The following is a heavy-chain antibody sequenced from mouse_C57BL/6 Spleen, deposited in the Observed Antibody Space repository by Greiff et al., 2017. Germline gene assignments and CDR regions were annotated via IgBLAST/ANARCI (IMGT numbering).Heavy chain of an antibody. V-gene: IGHV1-64*01. J-gene: IGHJ4*01. CDR3: ARVIIYYDYDDGYAMDY. CDR1: GYTFTSYW. CDR2: IHPNSGST. D-gene: IGHD2-4*01. Sequence: VQLQQSGAELVKPGASVKLSCKASGYTFTSYWMHWVKQRPGQGLEWIGMIHPNSGSTNYNEKFKSKATLTVDKSSSTAYMQLSSLTSEDSAVYYGARVIIYYDYDDGYAMDYWGQGTSVTVSS.